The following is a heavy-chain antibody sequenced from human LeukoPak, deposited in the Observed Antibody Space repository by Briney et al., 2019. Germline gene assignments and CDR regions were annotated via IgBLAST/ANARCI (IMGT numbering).Heavy chain of an antibody. Sequence: GGSLRLSCAASGFTFSSYSMNWVRQAPGKGLEWVSYISSSSSTIYYADSVKGRFTISRDNAKNSLYLQMNSLRAEDTAVYYCARDLLVAVFDYWGQGTLVTVSS. CDR2: ISSSSSTI. CDR1: GFTFSSYS. J-gene: IGHJ4*02. V-gene: IGHV3-48*01. D-gene: IGHD5-12*01. CDR3: ARDLLVAVFDY.